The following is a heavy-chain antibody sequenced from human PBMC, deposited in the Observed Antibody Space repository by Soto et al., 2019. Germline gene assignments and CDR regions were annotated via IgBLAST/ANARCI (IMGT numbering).Heavy chain of an antibody. CDR1: GESFIGYY. J-gene: IGHJ5*02. D-gene: IGHD5-12*01. CDR3: ARTDIVTTNWSDP. CDR2: INHRGYT. V-gene: IGHV4-34*02. Sequence: QVHLQQWGAGLLKPSETLSLTCAVYGESFIGYYWTWIRQPPGKGLEWIGEINHRGYTNYNPSLKSRVTISIDTSKNQFSLKLTSVTAADTSVYYCARTDIVTTNWSDPWGRGTLVTVSS.